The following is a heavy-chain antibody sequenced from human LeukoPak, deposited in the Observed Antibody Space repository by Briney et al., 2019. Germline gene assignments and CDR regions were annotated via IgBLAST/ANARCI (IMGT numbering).Heavy chain of an antibody. CDR1: GFTFDDYA. Sequence: PGRSLRLSCAASGFTFDDYAMHWVRQAPGKGLEWVSGISWNSGSIGYADSVKGRFTISRDNAKNSLYLQMNSLRAEDTALYYCAKSHGSGSYYAHHFDYWGQGTLVTVSS. J-gene: IGHJ4*02. CDR2: ISWNSGSI. CDR3: AKSHGSGSYYAHHFDY. D-gene: IGHD3-10*01. V-gene: IGHV3-9*01.